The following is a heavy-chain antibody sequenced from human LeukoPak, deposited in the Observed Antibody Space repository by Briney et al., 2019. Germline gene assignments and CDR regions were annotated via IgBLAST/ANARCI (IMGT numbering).Heavy chain of an antibody. CDR3: ARGTGYSVFDY. J-gene: IGHJ4*02. CDR2: INSDGSST. D-gene: IGHD5-24*01. V-gene: IGHV3-74*01. Sequence: GGSLRPSCAASGFTLSRYCMNGGSQAPGKGLVWVSRINSDGSSTSYADSVKGRFTISRDNAKNTLYLQMNSLRGEDTAVYYCARGTGYSVFDYWGQGTLVTVSS. CDR1: GFTLSRYC.